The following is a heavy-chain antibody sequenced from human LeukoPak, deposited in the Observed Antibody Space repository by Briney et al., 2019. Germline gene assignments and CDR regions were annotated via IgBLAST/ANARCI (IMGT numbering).Heavy chain of an antibody. Sequence: GASVKVSCKASGYTFTGYYMHWVRQAPGQGLEWMGWINPNSGGPNYAQKFQGRVTMTRDTPLSTAYIELSRLRSDDTAVYYCARDRVTDWNPSNWFDPWAQGTLVSVSS. CDR2: INPNSGGP. CDR1: GYTFTGYY. J-gene: IGHJ5*02. D-gene: IGHD1-1*01. V-gene: IGHV1-2*02. CDR3: ARDRVTDWNPSNWFDP.